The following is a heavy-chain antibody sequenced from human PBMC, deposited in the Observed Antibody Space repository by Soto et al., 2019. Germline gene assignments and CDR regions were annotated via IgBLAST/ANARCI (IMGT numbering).Heavy chain of an antibody. CDR2: IYYSGST. CDR3: ARVSSGNFDY. CDR1: GGSISSYY. D-gene: IGHD5-12*01. J-gene: IGHJ4*02. V-gene: IGHV4-59*01. Sequence: SETLSLTCTVSGGSISSYYWSWIRQPPGKGLEWIGYIYYSGSTNYNPSLKSRVTISVDTSKNQFSLKLSSVTAADTAVYYCARVSSGNFDYWGQGTLVTVSS.